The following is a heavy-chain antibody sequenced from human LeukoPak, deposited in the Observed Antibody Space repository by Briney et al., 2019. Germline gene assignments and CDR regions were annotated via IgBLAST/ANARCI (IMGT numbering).Heavy chain of an antibody. Sequence: PSETLSLTCAVYGGSLSGSYWSWIRQPPGKGLEWIAEINHSGSANYNPSLKSRVTLSIDKSKNRFSLNLNSVTAANTAVYYCARARRDSGYYKVDYWGQGTLVTVSS. CDR2: INHSGSA. V-gene: IGHV4-34*01. J-gene: IGHJ4*02. CDR3: ARARRDSGYYKVDY. D-gene: IGHD3-3*01. CDR1: GGSLSGSY.